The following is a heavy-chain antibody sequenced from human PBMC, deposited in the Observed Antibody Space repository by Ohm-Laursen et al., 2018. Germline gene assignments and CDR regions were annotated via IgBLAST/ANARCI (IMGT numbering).Heavy chain of an antibody. J-gene: IGHJ6*02. V-gene: IGHV2-5*02. D-gene: IGHD2-2*01. Sequence: TQTLTLTCTFSGFSLTTSPLGVGWICQPPGKALEWLALIYWDDDKRYSPSLKTRLTITKDTSKNQVVLTMTNMDPVDTATYYCAHIVITSFGMDVWGQGTTVTVSS. CDR1: GFSLTTSPLG. CDR3: AHIVITSFGMDV. CDR2: IYWDDDK.